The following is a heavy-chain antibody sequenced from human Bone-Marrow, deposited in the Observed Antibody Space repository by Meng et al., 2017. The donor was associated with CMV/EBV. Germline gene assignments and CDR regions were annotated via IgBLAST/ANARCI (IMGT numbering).Heavy chain of an antibody. CDR1: GFTFSDYY. V-gene: IGHV3-11*01. D-gene: IGHD6-13*01. CDR2: ISSSGSTI. Sequence: GGSLRLSCAASGFTFSDYYMSWIRQAPGKGLEWVSYISSSGSTIYYADSVKGRFTISRDNSKNTLYLQMNSLRAEDTAVYYCARGGIARSRELYYYYGMGFWGPGTTVTCSS. CDR3: ARGGIARSRELYYYYGMGF. J-gene: IGHJ6*01.